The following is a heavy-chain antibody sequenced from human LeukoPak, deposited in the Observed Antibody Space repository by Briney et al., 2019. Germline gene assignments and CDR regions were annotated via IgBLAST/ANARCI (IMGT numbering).Heavy chain of an antibody. Sequence: GGSLRLSCAASGFTFRNYAMHWVRQAPGKGLEWMAFISYDGSNKYYADSVKGRFTISRDNSKNTLYLQMNSLRAEDTAVYYCAKDEPGSYSPSDYWGQGTLVTVSS. CDR3: AKDEPGSYSPSDY. CDR1: GFTFRNYA. CDR2: ISYDGSNK. D-gene: IGHD3-10*01. J-gene: IGHJ4*02. V-gene: IGHV3-30*18.